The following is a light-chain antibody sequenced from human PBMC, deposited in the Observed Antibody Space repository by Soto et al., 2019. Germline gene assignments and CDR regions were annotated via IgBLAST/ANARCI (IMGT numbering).Light chain of an antibody. Sequence: DIQMTQSPSSVSASVGDRVTITCRASQDISSWLAWYQQKPGKAPKIMIYAASSLQGGVPSRFSGSGYGTEFTLTISSLQPEDFATYYCQQASSFPPTFGQGTRLDIK. CDR2: AAS. V-gene: IGKV1-12*01. CDR3: QQASSFPPT. CDR1: QDISSW. J-gene: IGKJ5*01.